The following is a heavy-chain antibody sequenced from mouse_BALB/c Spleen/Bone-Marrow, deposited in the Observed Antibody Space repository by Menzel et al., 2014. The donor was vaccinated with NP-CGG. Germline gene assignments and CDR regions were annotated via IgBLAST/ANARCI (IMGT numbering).Heavy chain of an antibody. Sequence: DPVKPGASVKLFCKASGYTFTSYWINWIKQRPGQGLEWIGRFAPGSGNTYYNEMFKGKATLTYDPSSSTAYIQLSSLSSEDSAVDSCARARSTVITTWYFDVWSAGPPGTASS. V-gene: IGHV1S41*01. CDR3: ARARSTVITTWYFDV. J-gene: IGHJ1*01. D-gene: IGHD2-4*01. CDR2: FAPGSGNT. CDR1: GYTFTSYW.